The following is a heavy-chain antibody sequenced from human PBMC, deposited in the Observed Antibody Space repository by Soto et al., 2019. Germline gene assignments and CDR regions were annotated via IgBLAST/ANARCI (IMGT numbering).Heavy chain of an antibody. Sequence: EVQLLESGGGLVQPGGSLRLSCAASGFTFSSYGMRWVRQAPVKGLEWVSAISGSGDSTYYADSVKGRFTISRDNSKNTLYLQMNSLRAEDTAVYYCARRGSGSYYDYWGPGTLVTVSS. V-gene: IGHV3-23*01. CDR3: ARRGSGSYYDY. CDR1: GFTFSSYG. D-gene: IGHD1-26*01. J-gene: IGHJ4*02. CDR2: ISGSGDST.